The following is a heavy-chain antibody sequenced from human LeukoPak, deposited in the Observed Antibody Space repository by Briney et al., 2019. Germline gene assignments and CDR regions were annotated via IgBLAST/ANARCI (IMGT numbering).Heavy chain of an antibody. D-gene: IGHD3-22*01. CDR1: GFTFSSYA. CDR2: ISGSGGST. CDR3: AKVKGGNYYDSSGYYSLPLDY. Sequence: GGSLRLSCAASGFTFSSYAMSWVRQAPGKGLEWVSAISGSGGSTYYADSVKGRFTISRDNSKNTLYLQMNSLRAEDTAVYYCAKVKGGNYYDSSGYYSLPLDYWGQGTLVTVSS. J-gene: IGHJ4*02. V-gene: IGHV3-23*01.